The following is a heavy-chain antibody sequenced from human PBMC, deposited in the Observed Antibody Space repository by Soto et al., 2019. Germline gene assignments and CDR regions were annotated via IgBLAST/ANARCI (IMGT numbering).Heavy chain of an antibody. V-gene: IGHV4-59*01. D-gene: IGHD3-16*01. CDR2: IYYSGST. Sequence: SETLSLTCTVSGGSISSYYWSWIRQPPGKGLEWIGYIYYSGSTNYNPSLKSRVTISVDTSKNQFSLKLSSVTAADTAVYYCARIVGGDDRNWYFDLWGRGTLVTVSS. CDR3: ARIVGGDDRNWYFDL. J-gene: IGHJ2*01. CDR1: GGSISSYY.